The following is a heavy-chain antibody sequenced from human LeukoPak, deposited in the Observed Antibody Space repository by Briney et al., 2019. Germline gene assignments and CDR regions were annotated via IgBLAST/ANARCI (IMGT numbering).Heavy chain of an antibody. V-gene: IGHV3-23*01. CDR3: AKRETTVVTPGAFDI. Sequence: GGSLRLSCAATGFTFSNYAMSWVRQAPGKGLEWVSAISGSGDSTFYADSVKGRFTISRDNSKNTLYLQMNSLRAEDTAVYYCAKRETTVVTPGAFDIWGQGTMVTVSS. CDR2: ISGSGDST. D-gene: IGHD4-23*01. J-gene: IGHJ3*02. CDR1: GFTFSNYA.